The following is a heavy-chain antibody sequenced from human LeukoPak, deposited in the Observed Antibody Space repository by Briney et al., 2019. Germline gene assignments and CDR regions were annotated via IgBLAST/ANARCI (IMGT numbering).Heavy chain of an antibody. CDR3: ARTNPVYGDYDY. D-gene: IGHD4-17*01. V-gene: IGHV3-53*01. CDR1: GFSVNDNY. J-gene: IGHJ4*02. CDR2: MFPDGRT. Sequence: GGSLRLSCAVSGFSVNDNYMSWVRQAPGKGLQWVSVMFPDGRTYYADSVKGRFTISRDLARNTLLLQMHSLRADDTAVHYCARTNPVYGDYDYWGQRTLFTVSS.